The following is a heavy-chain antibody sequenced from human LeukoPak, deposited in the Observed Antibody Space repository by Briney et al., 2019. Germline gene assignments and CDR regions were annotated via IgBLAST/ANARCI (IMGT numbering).Heavy chain of an antibody. J-gene: IGHJ4*02. CDR1: GGSISSGDYY. CDR3: ARASILTGYAK. Sequence: SQTLSLTCTVSGGSISSGDYYWSWIRQPPGKGLEWIGYIYYSGSTYYNPSLKSRVTISVDTSKNQFPLKLSSVTAADTAVYYCARASILTGYAKWGQGTLVTVSS. CDR2: IYYSGST. D-gene: IGHD3-9*01. V-gene: IGHV4-30-4*08.